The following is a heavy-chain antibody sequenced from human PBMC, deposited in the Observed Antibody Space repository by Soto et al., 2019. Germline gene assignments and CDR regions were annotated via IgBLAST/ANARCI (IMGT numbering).Heavy chain of an antibody. CDR3: AKGSASMRPYYFDY. J-gene: IGHJ4*02. Sequence: GGSLRHSCAASEITFSSYSMNRVRQAPGRGLEWVSAITSSGGYTYYADSVKGRFTVSRDNSKDTLYLQMNSLRAEDTVGYFCAKGSASMRPYYFDYWGQGTLVTVSS. CDR2: ITSSGGYT. V-gene: IGHV3-23*01. CDR1: EITFSSYS. D-gene: IGHD6-6*01.